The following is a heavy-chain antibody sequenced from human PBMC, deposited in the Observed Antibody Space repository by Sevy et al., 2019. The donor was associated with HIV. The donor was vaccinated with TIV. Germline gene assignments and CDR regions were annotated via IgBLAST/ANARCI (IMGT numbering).Heavy chain of an antibody. V-gene: IGHV3-30*02. J-gene: IGHJ6*02. CDR1: GFIFKSYG. CDR3: VKGPDPAVTTSYALDF. Sequence: GGSLRLSCAASGFIFKSYGMHWVRQAPGKGLEWVAFIRNDGSTKYYADSVRGRFTASRDNSKNTLYLQMNSLRPEDTDVDYCVKGPDPAVTTSYALDFWGQGTTVTVSS. D-gene: IGHD4-17*01. CDR2: IRNDGSTK.